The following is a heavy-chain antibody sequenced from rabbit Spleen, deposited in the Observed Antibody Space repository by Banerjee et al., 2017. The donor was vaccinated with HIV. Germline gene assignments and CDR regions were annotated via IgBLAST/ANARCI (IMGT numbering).Heavy chain of an antibody. V-gene: IGHV1S40*01. CDR2: IEIGSSGCT. J-gene: IGHJ4*01. D-gene: IGHD4-2*01. Sequence: QSLEESGGDLVKPGASLTLTCKASGFSFSGDSSDCYMCWVPQDPGKGLEWIECIEIGSSGCTYFSSGGKARFPISKSSSSSVTLQMTMPTAADTANYSCASDAGIYDYIDGNFNLWGQGTLVTVS. CDR1: GFSFSGDSSDCY. CDR3: ASDAGIYDYIDGNFNL.